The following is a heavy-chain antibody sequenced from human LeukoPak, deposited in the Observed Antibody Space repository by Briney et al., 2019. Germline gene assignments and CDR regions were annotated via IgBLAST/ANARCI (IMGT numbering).Heavy chain of an antibody. J-gene: IGHJ4*02. CDR1: GGSISSYY. V-gene: IGHV4-59*01. D-gene: IGHD6-13*01. Sequence: SETPSLTCTVSGGSISSYYWSWIRQPPGKGLEWIGYIYYSGSTNYNPSLKSRVTISVDTSKNQFSLKLSSVTAADTAVYYCARAAAVVLFDYWGQGTLVTVSS. CDR3: ARAAAVVLFDY. CDR2: IYYSGST.